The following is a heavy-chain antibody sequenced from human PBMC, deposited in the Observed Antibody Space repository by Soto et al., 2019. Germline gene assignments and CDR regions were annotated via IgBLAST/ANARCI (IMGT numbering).Heavy chain of an antibody. CDR3: ARSFRGVSLD. CDR1: GGSFSYYY. J-gene: IGHJ4*02. V-gene: IGHV4-34*02. D-gene: IGHD3-10*01. CDR2: INHSGTI. Sequence: QVQLQQWGPGLLKPSETLSLTCSVNGGSFSYYYWSWIRQSPGKGLEGIGEINHSGTINFNPSLKSRVTISIDTSENQCSLTLRSVTAADTAIYYCARSFRGVSLDWGQGTLVTVSS.